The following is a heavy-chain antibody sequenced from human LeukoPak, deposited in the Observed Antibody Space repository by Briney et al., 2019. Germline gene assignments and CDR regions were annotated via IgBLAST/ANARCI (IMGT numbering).Heavy chain of an antibody. V-gene: IGHV1-69*04. CDR1: GGTFSSYA. CDR3: ARDDIVVVPAALNDYYYGMDV. D-gene: IGHD2-2*01. CDR2: IIPILGIA. Sequence: SVKVSCKASGGTFSSYAISWVRQAPGQGLEWMGRIIPILGIANYAQKFQGRVTITADKSTSTAYMELSSLRSEDTAVYYCARDDIVVVPAALNDYYYGMDVWGQGTTVTVSS. J-gene: IGHJ6*02.